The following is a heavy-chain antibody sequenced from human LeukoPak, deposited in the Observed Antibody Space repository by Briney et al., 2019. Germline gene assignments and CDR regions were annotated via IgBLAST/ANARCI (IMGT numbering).Heavy chain of an antibody. CDR2: INTNTGNP. Sequence: EASVTVSCKASGYTFTSYAMNWVRQAPGQGLEWMGWINTNTGNPTYAQGFTGRFVFSLDTSVSTAYLQISSLKAEDTAVYYCARDREVRGDTLLDYWGQGTLVTVSS. J-gene: IGHJ4*02. D-gene: IGHD3-10*01. CDR1: GYTFTSYA. CDR3: ARDREVRGDTLLDY. V-gene: IGHV7-4-1*02.